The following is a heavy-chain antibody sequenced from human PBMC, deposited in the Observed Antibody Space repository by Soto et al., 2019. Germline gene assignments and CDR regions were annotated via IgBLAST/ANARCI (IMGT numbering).Heavy chain of an antibody. CDR2: ISYDGSNK. V-gene: IGHV3-30-3*01. J-gene: IGHJ4*02. D-gene: IGHD3-10*01. CDR1: GFTFSSYA. Sequence: SLRLSCAASGFTFSSYAMHWVRQAPGKGLEWVAVISYDGSNKYYADSVKGRFTISRDNSKNTLYLQMNSLRAEDTAVYYCARDSQDYPIYYFDYWGQGTLVTV. CDR3: ARDSQDYPIYYFDY.